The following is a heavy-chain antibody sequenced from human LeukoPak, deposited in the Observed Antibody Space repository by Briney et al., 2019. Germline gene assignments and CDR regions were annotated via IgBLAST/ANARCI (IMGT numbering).Heavy chain of an antibody. V-gene: IGHV4-59*11. D-gene: IGHD4-17*01. CDR1: GWFLHQHY. Sequence: SETLSLTFPVCGWFLHQHYWIWLRQPPGKGLEWIGYIYHTGTTNYNPSLKSRITISLDTSDNRFSLRLSSVTAVDSAIYYCARPSYGDNPHDFWGRGTLVTVSS. J-gene: IGHJ4*02. CDR2: IYHTGTT. CDR3: ARPSYGDNPHDF.